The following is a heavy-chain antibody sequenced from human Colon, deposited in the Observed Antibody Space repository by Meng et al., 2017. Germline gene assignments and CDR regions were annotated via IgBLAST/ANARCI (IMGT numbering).Heavy chain of an antibody. CDR1: GGTFSSYT. Sequence: SVKVSCKASGGTFSSYTISWVRQAPGQGLEWMGRIIPILGIANYAQKFQGRVTITADNSTSTAYMELSSLRSEDTAVYYCSSGSTAMVTFDYWGQGTLVTVSS. D-gene: IGHD5-18*01. CDR2: IIPILGIA. J-gene: IGHJ4*02. CDR3: SSGSTAMVTFDY. V-gene: IGHV1-69*02.